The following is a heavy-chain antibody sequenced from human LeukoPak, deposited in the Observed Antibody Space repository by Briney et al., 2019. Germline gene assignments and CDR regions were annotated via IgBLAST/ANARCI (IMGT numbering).Heavy chain of an antibody. V-gene: IGHV3-64D*09. CDR3: VRRTANHFDY. CDR1: GFTLSSNA. D-gene: IGHD2-21*02. Sequence: PGGSLRLSCSASGFTLSSNAMHWVRQAPGKGLESVSAISYNGGSTYYADLVKGRFTITRDNSKNTLYLQMSSLRAEDTAVFYCVRRTANHFDYWGQGTLVTVSS. J-gene: IGHJ4*02. CDR2: ISYNGGST.